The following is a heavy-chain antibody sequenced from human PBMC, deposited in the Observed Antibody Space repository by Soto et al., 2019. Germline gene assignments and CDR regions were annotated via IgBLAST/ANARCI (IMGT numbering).Heavy chain of an antibody. J-gene: IGHJ6*02. CDR3: AREGEMLYYYYGLDV. D-gene: IGHD2-21*01. V-gene: IGHV1-18*01. Sequence: QVQLVQSGAEVRKPGASVKVSCKASGYTVTTYGISWVRQAPGQGLEWMGGISGYDGHTKSAQKFQGRIIMTTDTSTSTVYMDVRSLISDDTAGYYCAREGEMLYYYYGLDVWGQGTTVTVSS. CDR2: ISGYDGHT. CDR1: GYTVTTYG.